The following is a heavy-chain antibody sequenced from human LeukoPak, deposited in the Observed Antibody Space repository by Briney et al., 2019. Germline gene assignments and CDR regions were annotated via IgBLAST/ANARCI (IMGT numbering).Heavy chain of an antibody. Sequence: SETLSLTCTVSGGSISSYYWSWIRQPPGKGLEWIGHIYYSGSTYYNPPLKSRVTISVDTSKNQFSLKLSSVTAADTAVYFCARETGLYYFDYWGQGTLVTVSS. V-gene: IGHV4-59*12. J-gene: IGHJ4*02. CDR2: IYYSGST. D-gene: IGHD1-14*01. CDR3: ARETGLYYFDY. CDR1: GGSISSYY.